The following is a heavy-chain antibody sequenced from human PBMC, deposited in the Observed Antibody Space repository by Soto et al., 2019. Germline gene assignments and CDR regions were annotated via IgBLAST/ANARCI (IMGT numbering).Heavy chain of an antibody. D-gene: IGHD7-27*01. CDR2: ITGSGGGT. J-gene: IGHJ4*02. V-gene: IGHV3-23*01. CDR1: GFPFSTYA. CDR3: AKLSDWGY. Sequence: EVQLLESGGGLVQPGGSLRLSCAASGFPFSTYAMSWVRQAPGKGLEWVSSITGSGGGTYYADSVKGRLTISRDNSKNTLSLQVNSLRADDTAVYYCAKLSDWGYWGQGTPVIVSS.